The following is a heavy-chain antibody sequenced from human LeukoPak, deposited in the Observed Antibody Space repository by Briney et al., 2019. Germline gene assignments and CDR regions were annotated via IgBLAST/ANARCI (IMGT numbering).Heavy chain of an antibody. CDR3: AKDHRAYCGGDCVDFDY. D-gene: IGHD2-21*02. V-gene: IGHV3-74*01. Sequence: GGSLRLSCAASGFTFSDYYMSWIRQAPGKGLEWVSRIYRDGSTTDYADSVKGRFTISRDNSKNTLYLQMNSLRAEDTAVYYCAKDHRAYCGGDCVDFDYWGQGTLVTVSS. CDR2: IYRDGSTT. J-gene: IGHJ4*02. CDR1: GFTFSDYY.